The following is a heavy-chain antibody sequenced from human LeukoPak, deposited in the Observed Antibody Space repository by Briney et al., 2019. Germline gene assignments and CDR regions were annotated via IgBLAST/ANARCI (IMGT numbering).Heavy chain of an antibody. J-gene: IGHJ4*02. CDR3: ADLGSRD. V-gene: IGHV3-7*01. D-gene: IGHD3-16*01. CDR1: GFTFSSAR. Sequence: PGGSLRLSCAASGFTFSSARMTWVRQAPGKGLEWVATIKDDGSDKYYGDSVKGRFTISRDNAKKSLWLQMNSLRVEHTAMYYCADLGSRDWGQGTLVTVSS. CDR2: IKDDGSDK.